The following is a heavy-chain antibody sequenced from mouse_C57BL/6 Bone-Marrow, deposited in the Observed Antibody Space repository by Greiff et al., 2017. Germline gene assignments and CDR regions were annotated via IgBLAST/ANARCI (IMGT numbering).Heavy chain of an antibody. J-gene: IGHJ2*01. CDR1: GYTFTDYY. CDR2: IYPGSGST. CDR3: LLQRYFDY. Sequence: QVQLQQSGAELVKPGASVKISCKASGYTFTDYYINWVKQRPGQGLEWIGDIYPGSGSTNYNEKFKSKATLTVDTSSSTAYMQLSSLTSEDSAVYYCLLQRYFDYWGQGTTLTVSS. D-gene: IGHD1-1*01. V-gene: IGHV1-55*01.